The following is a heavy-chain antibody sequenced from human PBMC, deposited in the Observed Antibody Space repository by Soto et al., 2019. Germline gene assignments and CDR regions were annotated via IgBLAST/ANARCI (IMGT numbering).Heavy chain of an antibody. V-gene: IGHV3-48*02. J-gene: IGHJ3*01. D-gene: IGHD2-21*01. CDR3: ARNVDL. CDR1: GFSFSNYN. Sequence: GGSLRLSCVASGFSFSNYNMNWVRQAPGKGLEWLSYISSDNITKYYADSVRGRFTISRDSAKNSLYLQMNSLRDEDTAVYFCARNVDLWGQGTMVTVSS. CDR2: ISSDNITK.